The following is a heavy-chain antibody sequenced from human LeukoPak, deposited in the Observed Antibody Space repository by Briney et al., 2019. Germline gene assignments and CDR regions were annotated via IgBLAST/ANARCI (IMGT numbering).Heavy chain of an antibody. CDR3: AKDNRRHYTSGPNPDSLH. CDR2: FRSSDNGT. CDR1: GFIFSSFA. J-gene: IGHJ4*02. V-gene: IGHV3-23*01. Sequence: GGSLRLSCAASGFIFSSFAMSWVRQAPGKGLEWVSGFRSSDNGTHYADSVKGRFTISRDNAKNSLYLQMNSLRVEDTAFYYCAKDNRRHYTSGPNPDSLHWGQGALVTVSS. D-gene: IGHD6-19*01.